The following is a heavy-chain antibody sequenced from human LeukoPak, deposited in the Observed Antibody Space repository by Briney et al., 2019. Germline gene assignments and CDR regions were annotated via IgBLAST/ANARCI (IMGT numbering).Heavy chain of an antibody. CDR3: ARDPDYGDYGAFDI. V-gene: IGHV1-69*13. CDR1: GGTFSSYA. CDR2: IIPIFGTA. J-gene: IGHJ3*02. Sequence: ASVKVSCKASGGTFSSYAISWVRQAPGQGLEWMGGIIPIFGTANYAQKFQGRVTITADESTSTAYMELSSLRSEDTAVYYCARDPDYGDYGAFDIWGQGTMVTVSS. D-gene: IGHD4-17*01.